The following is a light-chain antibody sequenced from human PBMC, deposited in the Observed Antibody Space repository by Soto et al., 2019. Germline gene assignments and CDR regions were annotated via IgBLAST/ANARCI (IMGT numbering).Light chain of an antibody. J-gene: IGKJ2*01. CDR1: ESVNTN. CDR3: QHYRDWPPYT. CDR2: GAS. V-gene: IGKV3-15*01. Sequence: ETVMTQSPATLSVSLGEGASLSCRASESVNTNLAWYQQQPGQAPRLLIYGASTRASGIPARFSGSGSGTVFTLTISSLQSEDSAVYYCQHYRDWPPYTFGQGTKVDIK.